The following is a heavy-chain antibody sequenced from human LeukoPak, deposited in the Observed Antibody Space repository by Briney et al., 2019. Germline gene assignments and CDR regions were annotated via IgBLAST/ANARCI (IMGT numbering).Heavy chain of an antibody. Sequence: SVKVSCKSSGGTFSSYAISWVRQAPGQGLEWMGGIIPIFGTAKHAQKFQGRVTFTADESTTTVYMELSGLRSEDTAVYYCAREDGSGSFQPQFDYWGQGTLVIVSS. CDR3: AREDGSGSFQPQFDY. CDR1: GGTFSSYA. V-gene: IGHV1-69*13. J-gene: IGHJ4*02. CDR2: IIPIFGTA. D-gene: IGHD3-10*01.